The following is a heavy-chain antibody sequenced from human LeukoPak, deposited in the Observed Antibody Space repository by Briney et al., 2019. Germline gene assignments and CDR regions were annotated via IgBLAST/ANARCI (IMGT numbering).Heavy chain of an antibody. CDR3: ARAPQILPQAYYFDY. V-gene: IGHV4-39*07. J-gene: IGHJ4*02. CDR2: IYYSGST. CDR1: GGSISSSSYY. D-gene: IGHD2/OR15-2a*01. Sequence: SETLSLTCTVSGGSISSSSYYWGWIRQPPGKGLEWIGSIYYSGSTYYNPSLKSRVTISVDTSKNQFSLKLSSVTAADTAVYYCARAPQILPQAYYFDYWGQGTLVTVSS.